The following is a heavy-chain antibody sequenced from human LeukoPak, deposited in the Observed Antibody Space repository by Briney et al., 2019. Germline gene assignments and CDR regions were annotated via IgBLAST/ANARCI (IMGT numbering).Heavy chain of an antibody. V-gene: IGHV3-66*04. CDR2: IYSGGST. J-gene: IGHJ4*02. Sequence: GGSLRLSCAVSGFTVSSNYMSWVRQAPGKGLEWVSIIYSGGSTYYAASVKGRFTISRDNSKSTLYLQMNSLRAEDTAVYYCARRGYGDYAPFDYWGQGTLVTVSS. CDR3: ARRGYGDYAPFDY. CDR1: GFTVSSNY. D-gene: IGHD4-17*01.